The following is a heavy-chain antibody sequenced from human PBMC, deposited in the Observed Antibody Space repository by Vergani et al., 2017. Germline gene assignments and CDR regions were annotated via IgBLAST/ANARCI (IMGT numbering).Heavy chain of an antibody. CDR3: ARHLVSNPPSMRDYYGMDV. J-gene: IGHJ6*02. CDR1: GYSFTSYW. CDR2: IYPGDSDT. Sequence: EVQLVQSGAEVKKPGESLKISCKGSGYSFTSYWIGWVRQMPGKGLEWMGIIYPGDSDTRYSPSFQGQVTISADKSISTAYLQWSSLKASDTAMYYCARHLVSNPPSMRDYYGMDVWGQGTTVTVSS. V-gene: IGHV5-51*01.